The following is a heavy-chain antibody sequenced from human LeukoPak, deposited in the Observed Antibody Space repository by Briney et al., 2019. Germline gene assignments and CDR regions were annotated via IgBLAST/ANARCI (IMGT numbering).Heavy chain of an antibody. CDR3: ARFSGYGYYCTQEYYFDY. V-gene: IGHV4-38-2*02. Sequence: SETLSLTCTVSGYSISSGYYWGWIRQPPGKELEWIGSIYHSGSTYYNPSLKSRVTISVDTSKNQFSLKLSSVTAADTAVYYCARFSGYGYYCTQEYYFDYWGQGTLVTVSS. CDR2: IYHSGST. CDR1: GYSISSGYY. D-gene: IGHD4-17*01. J-gene: IGHJ4*02.